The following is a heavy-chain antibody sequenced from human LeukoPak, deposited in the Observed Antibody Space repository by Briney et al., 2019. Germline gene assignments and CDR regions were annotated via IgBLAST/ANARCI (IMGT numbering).Heavy chain of an antibody. CDR1: GFTFSNAW. CDR3: ARANDYVFDY. J-gene: IGHJ4*02. CDR2: IYSGGST. D-gene: IGHD4-17*01. V-gene: IGHV3-66*01. Sequence: PGGSLRLSCAASGFTFSNAWMSWVRQAPGKGLEWVSVIYSGGSTYYADSVKGRFTISRDNSKNTLYLQMNSLRAEDTAVYYCARANDYVFDYWGQGTLVTVSS.